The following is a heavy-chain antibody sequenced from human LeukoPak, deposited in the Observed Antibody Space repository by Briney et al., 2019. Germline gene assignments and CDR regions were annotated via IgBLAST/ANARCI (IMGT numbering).Heavy chain of an antibody. V-gene: IGHV1-69*04. D-gene: IGHD6-19*01. CDR2: IIPILGIA. CDR3: ARVDDSSGWYRFDY. J-gene: IGHJ4*02. Sequence: ATVKFSCKAPGATFNSYSISWVRQAPRQGLEWMGRIIPILGIANYAQKFQGRVTITADKSTSTAYMELSSLRSEDTAVYYCARVDDSSGWYRFDYWGQGTLVTVSS. CDR1: GATFNSYS.